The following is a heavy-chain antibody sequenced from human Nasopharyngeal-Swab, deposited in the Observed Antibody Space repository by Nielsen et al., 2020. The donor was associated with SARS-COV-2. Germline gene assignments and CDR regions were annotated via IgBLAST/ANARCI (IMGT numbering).Heavy chain of an antibody. V-gene: IGHV3-73*01. J-gene: IGHJ3*02. D-gene: IGHD3-10*01. CDR1: GFIFSGSA. Sequence: GESLKISCAASGFIFSGSAMQWVRQASGKGLEWLGRIRSKENNYATAYAASVDGRFTISRDDSKNTAYLQMNSLKIEDTGVYYCARISPIPNSYYDALDIWGQGTMVTVPS. CDR2: IRSKENNYAT. CDR3: ARISPIPNSYYDALDI.